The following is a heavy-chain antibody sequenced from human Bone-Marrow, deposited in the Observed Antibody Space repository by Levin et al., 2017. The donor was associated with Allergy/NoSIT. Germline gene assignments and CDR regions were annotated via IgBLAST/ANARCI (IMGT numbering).Heavy chain of an antibody. Sequence: LRLSCIVSGGSIITGGYYWSWIRQHPGKGLEWIGYIYYSGRTSYNPSLQSRTTISLDTSKNQFSLNVSSVTAADTAVYYCARTTYYYDYNGRCTLWYFDYWGLGTLVTVSS. J-gene: IGHJ4*02. CDR1: GGSIITGGYY. CDR3: ARTTYYYDYNGRCTLWYFDY. CDR2: IYYSGRT. D-gene: IGHD3-22*01. V-gene: IGHV4-31*03.